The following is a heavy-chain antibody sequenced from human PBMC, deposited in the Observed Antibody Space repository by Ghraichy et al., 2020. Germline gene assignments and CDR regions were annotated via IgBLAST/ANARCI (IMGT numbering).Heavy chain of an antibody. Sequence: GGSLNISCAASGFTFNRYSLNWVRQAPGKGLEWVSSISSPSSYIFYIDAVKGRFTISRDNARNSLYLQMNSLRADDTAVYYCVRGYNYDFNWYFDLWGRGTRVTVSS. J-gene: IGHJ2*01. V-gene: IGHV3-21*01. CDR1: GFTFNRYS. CDR3: VRGYNYDFNWYFDL. CDR2: ISSPSSYI. D-gene: IGHD5-18*01.